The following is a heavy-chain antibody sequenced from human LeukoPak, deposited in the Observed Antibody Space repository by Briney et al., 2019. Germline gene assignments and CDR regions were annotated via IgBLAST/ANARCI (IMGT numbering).Heavy chain of an antibody. CDR3: VRHGESGRHHAYFDY. V-gene: IGHV4-59*08. Sequence: SETLSLTCTVSCGSLNNYYWGWIRQAAGRGLEWIAYSYYSGGTNYNSSLKSRVTISVDTSKNQFSLKVTSVTAGDTAIYYCVRHGESGRHHAYFDYWGHGALVTVSS. J-gene: IGHJ4*01. D-gene: IGHD3-10*01. CDR2: SYYSGGT. CDR1: CGSLNNYY.